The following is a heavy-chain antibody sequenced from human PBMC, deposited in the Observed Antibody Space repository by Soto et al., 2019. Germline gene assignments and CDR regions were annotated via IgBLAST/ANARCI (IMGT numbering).Heavy chain of an antibody. J-gene: IGHJ6*02. V-gene: IGHV4-34*01. D-gene: IGHD3-10*01. CDR3: FYTSGVYYYYYGMDV. Sequence: SETLSLTCAVYGGSFSGYYWSWIRQPPGKGLEWIGEINHSGSTNYNPSLKSRVTISVDTSKNQFSLKLSSVTAADTAVYYCFYTSGVYYYYYGMDVWGQRITVTVSS. CDR2: INHSGST. CDR1: GGSFSGYY.